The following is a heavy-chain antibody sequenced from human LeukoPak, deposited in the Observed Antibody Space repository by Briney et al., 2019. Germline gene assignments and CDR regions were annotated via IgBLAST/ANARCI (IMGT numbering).Heavy chain of an antibody. Sequence: GSTNYNPSLKSRVTISVDTSKNQFSLKLSSVTAADTAVYYCARRGPYCSSTSCRPFGYWGQGTLVTVSS. J-gene: IGHJ4*02. CDR3: ARRGPYCSSTSCRPFGY. D-gene: IGHD2-2*01. V-gene: IGHV4-34*01. CDR2: GST.